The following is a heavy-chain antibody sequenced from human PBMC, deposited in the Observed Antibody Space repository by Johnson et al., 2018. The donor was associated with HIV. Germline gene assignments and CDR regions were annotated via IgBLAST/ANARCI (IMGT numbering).Heavy chain of an antibody. CDR2: ISYDGSNK. D-gene: IGHD1-26*01. CDR3: AKDVELHGAFDI. V-gene: IGHV3-30*18. Sequence: QVLLVESGGGVVQPGGSLRLSCAASGFTFSSYGMHWVRQAPGKGLEWVAVISYDGSNKYYADSVKGRFTISRDNSKNTLYLQMNSLRAEDTAVYYCAKDVELHGAFDIWGQGTMVTVSS. J-gene: IGHJ3*02. CDR1: GFTFSSYG.